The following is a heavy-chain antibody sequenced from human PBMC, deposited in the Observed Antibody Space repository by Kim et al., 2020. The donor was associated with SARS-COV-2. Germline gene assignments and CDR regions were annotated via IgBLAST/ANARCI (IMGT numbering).Heavy chain of an antibody. CDR3: ARYSSSWRQFSLDY. J-gene: IGHJ4*02. D-gene: IGHD6-13*01. CDR1: GGSISSYY. V-gene: IGHV4-4*07. Sequence: SETLSLTCTVSGGSISSYYWSWIRQPAGKGLEWIGRIYTSGSTNYNPSLKSRVTMSVDTSKNQFSLRLSSVTAADTAVYYCARYSSSWRQFSLDYWGQGTLVTVSS. CDR2: IYTSGST.